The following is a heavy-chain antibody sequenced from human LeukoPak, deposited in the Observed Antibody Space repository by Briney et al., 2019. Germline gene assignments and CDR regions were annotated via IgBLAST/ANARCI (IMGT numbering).Heavy chain of an antibody. CDR2: LRGDGET. D-gene: IGHD3-16*01. J-gene: IGHJ4*02. Sequence: GGSLRLSCAASGFIFRNYAMSWVRQGPARGLEWVSSLRGDGETFYADSVKGRFTLSGDDSRNTVYLQLNNLRVEDTAIYYGAKASWVSNVDAVLWGQGTLVTVSS. CDR3: AKASWVSNVDAVL. CDR1: GFIFRNYA. V-gene: IGHV3-23*01.